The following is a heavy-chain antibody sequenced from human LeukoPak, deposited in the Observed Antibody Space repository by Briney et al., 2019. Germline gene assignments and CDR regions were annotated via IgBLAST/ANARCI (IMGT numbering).Heavy chain of an antibody. V-gene: IGHV4-34*01. CDR2: INHSGST. Sequence: KPSETLSLTCAVYGGSFSGYYWSWIRQPPGKGLEWIGEINHSGSTNYNPSLKSRVTISVDTSKNQFSLKLSSVIAADTAVYYCAYQLLPNWGQGTLVTVSS. D-gene: IGHD2-15*01. CDR3: AYQLLPN. CDR1: GGSFSGYY. J-gene: IGHJ4*02.